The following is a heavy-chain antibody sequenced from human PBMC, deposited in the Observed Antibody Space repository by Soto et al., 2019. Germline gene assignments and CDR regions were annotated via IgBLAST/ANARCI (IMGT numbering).Heavy chain of an antibody. V-gene: IGHV1-69*06. CDR3: ARSAYSSSWDPYYYYYGMDV. CDR2: IIPIFGTA. J-gene: IGHJ6*02. D-gene: IGHD6-13*01. Sequence: SVKVSCKASGGTFSSYAISWVRQAPGQGLEWMGGIIPIFGTANYAQKFQGRVTITADKSTSTAYMELSSLRSEDTAVYYCARSAYSSSWDPYYYYYGMDVWGQGTTVTVS. CDR1: GGTFSSYA.